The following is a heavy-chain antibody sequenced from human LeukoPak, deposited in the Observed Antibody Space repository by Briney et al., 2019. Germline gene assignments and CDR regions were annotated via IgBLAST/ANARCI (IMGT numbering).Heavy chain of an antibody. CDR3: ARDVVQGSSEYDAFDI. CDR1: GFTFTTYA. CDR2: INYSGGST. J-gene: IGHJ3*02. D-gene: IGHD6-6*01. V-gene: IGHV3-23*01. Sequence: GGSLRLSCAASGFTFTTYAMNWVRQAPGKGLEWVSGINYSGGSTYYADSVKGRFTISRDNSKNTLYLQMNSLRAEDTAVYYCARDVVQGSSEYDAFDIWGQGTMVTVSS.